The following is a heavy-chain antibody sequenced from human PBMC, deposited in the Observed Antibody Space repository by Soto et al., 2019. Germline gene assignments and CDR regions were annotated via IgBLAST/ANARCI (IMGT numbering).Heavy chain of an antibody. V-gene: IGHV3-53*01. Sequence: GGSLRLSCAASGFTVSSNYMNWVRQAPGKGLEWVSVIYTGGSTYYADSVKGRFTISRDNSKNTLYLQMNSLRAEDTAVYYCTTAESKRRFDYWGQGTLVTVSS. J-gene: IGHJ4*02. CDR2: IYTGGST. CDR3: TTAESKRRFDY. CDR1: GFTVSSNY.